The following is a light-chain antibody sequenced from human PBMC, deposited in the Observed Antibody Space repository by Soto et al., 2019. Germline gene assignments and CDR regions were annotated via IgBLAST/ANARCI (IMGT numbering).Light chain of an antibody. V-gene: IGKV2D-29*02. Sequence: DVVMTQTPLSLSVAPGQPASISCKSSQSLLHITGETFLFWYLQKPGQSPQRLIYEVSTRGSGVPYRFSGSGSGTDFTLEISRVETDDVGIYYCMQSTQLPPTFGQGTRLGIE. CDR3: MQSTQLPPT. CDR1: QSLLHITGETF. CDR2: EVS. J-gene: IGKJ5*01.